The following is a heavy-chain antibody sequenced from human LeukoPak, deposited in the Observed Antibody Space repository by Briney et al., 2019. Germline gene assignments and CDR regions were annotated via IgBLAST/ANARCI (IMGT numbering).Heavy chain of an antibody. V-gene: IGHV3-30-3*01. D-gene: IGHD1-26*01. CDR1: GFSLSSYA. J-gene: IGHJ4*02. CDR2: ISYDGSNK. CDR3: ARDGKWELLNYFDY. Sequence: GGSLRLSCAASGFSLSSYAMHWVRQAPGKGLEWVAVISYDGSNKYYADSVKGRFTISRDNSKNTLYLQMNSLRAEDTAVYYCARDGKWELLNYFDYWGQGTLVTVSS.